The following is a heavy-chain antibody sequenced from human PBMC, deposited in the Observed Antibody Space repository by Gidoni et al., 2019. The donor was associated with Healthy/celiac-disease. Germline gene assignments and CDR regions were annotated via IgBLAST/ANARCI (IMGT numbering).Heavy chain of an antibody. V-gene: IGHV3-23*01. J-gene: IGHJ4*02. CDR3: AKAVEWELLPPDY. CDR2: ISVSGGST. D-gene: IGHD1-26*01. Sequence: EVQLLESGGGVVQPGGSLRLSCAASGFTFSSYAMSWVRQAPGKGLEWVSAISVSGGSTYYADSVKGRFTISRDNSKNTLYLQMNSLRAEDTALYYCAKAVEWELLPPDYWGQGTLVTVSS. CDR1: GFTFSSYA.